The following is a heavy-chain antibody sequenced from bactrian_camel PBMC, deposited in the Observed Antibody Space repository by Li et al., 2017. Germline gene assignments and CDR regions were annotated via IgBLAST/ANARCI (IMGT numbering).Heavy chain of an antibody. CDR3: AARGPYCYTKLSVADFTY. CDR2: IDTKGAT. Sequence: VQLVESGGGSVQAGGSLRLSCVVSGYTYSPYCMGWFRQSAGKERREVVTTIDTKGATTYTDSAKGRFTISKDNAKNTVYLQMNSLKPEDTAMYYCAARGPYCYTKLSVADFTYWGQGTQVTVS. CDR1: GYTYSPYC. V-gene: IGHV3S53*01. D-gene: IGHD2*01. J-gene: IGHJ6*01.